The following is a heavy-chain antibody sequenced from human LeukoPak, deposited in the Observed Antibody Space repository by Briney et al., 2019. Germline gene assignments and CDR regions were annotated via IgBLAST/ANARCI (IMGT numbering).Heavy chain of an antibody. CDR2: IIPILGIA. V-gene: IGHV1-69*04. CDR1: GGTFSSYA. D-gene: IGHD3-22*01. J-gene: IGHJ3*02. Sequence: SLKVSCKASGGTFSSYAISWVRQAPGQGLEWMGRIIPILGIANYAQKFQGRVTITADKSTSTAYMELSSLRSEDTAVYYCASHYDSSGYYYKASAFDIWGQGTMVTVSS. CDR3: ASHYDSSGYYYKASAFDI.